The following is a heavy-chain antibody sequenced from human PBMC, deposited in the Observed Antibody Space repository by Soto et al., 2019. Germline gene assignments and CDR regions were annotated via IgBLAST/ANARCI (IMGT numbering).Heavy chain of an antibody. CDR2: ISAYNGNT. CDR3: ARDQAHCRGDSCYSAEYFQH. D-gene: IGHD2-15*01. J-gene: IGHJ1*01. Sequence: QVQLVQSGAEVKKPGASVKVSCKASGYTFTSHGISWVRQAPGQGLEWSGRISAYNGNTNYVEKLQGSVTMTTDTSTGTAYMELRSLTSDDTAVYYCARDQAHCRGDSCYSAEYFQHWGQGTLVTVSS. V-gene: IGHV1-18*01. CDR1: GYTFTSHG.